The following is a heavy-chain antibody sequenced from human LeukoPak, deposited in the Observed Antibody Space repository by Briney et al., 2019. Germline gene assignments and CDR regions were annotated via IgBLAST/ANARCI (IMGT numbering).Heavy chain of an antibody. CDR3: ARVGSWRVFDI. CDR1: GFTFSNYA. J-gene: IGHJ3*02. CDR2: ISYDGNNK. Sequence: GGSLRLSCAASGFTFSNYAMSWVRQAPGKGLEWVAVISYDGNNKYYADSVKGRFTISRDNSKNTLYLQMNSLRSDDTAVYYCARVGSWRVFDIWGQGTMVTVSS. D-gene: IGHD6-19*01. V-gene: IGHV3-30-3*01.